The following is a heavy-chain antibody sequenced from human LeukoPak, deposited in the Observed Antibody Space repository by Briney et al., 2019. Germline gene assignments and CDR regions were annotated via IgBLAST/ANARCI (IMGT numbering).Heavy chain of an antibody. CDR1: GGSISSGDYY. V-gene: IGHV4-30-4*08. CDR3: ARVLRDSSSSYYFDY. J-gene: IGHJ4*02. CDR2: IYYSGST. Sequence: PSETLSLTCTVSGGSISSGDYYWSWIRQPLGKGLEWIGYIYYSGSTYYNPSLKSRVTISVDTSKNQFSLKLSSVTAADTAVYYCARVLRDSSSSYYFDYWGQGTLVTVSS. D-gene: IGHD6-6*01.